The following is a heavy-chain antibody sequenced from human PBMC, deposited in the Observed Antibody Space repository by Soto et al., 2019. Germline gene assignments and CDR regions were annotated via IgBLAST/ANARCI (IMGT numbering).Heavy chain of an antibody. CDR3: ARGGYDTSGQTFIGWGPDC. J-gene: IGHJ4*02. Sequence: HVQLQESGPGPVTPSQTLSLSCTVSGVSITSGSYYWTWVRQSPGKGLEWSGYRYYSGNTYYNPSLTSRAPISVDTSKNQFFLKLTSVTAADTAVYYCARGGYDTSGQTFIGWGPDCWGQGTLVTVSS. CDR2: RYYSGNT. D-gene: IGHD3-22*01. V-gene: IGHV4-30-4*01. CDR1: GVSITSGSYY.